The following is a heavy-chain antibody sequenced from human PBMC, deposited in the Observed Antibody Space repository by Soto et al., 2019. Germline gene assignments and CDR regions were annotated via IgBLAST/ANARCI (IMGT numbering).Heavy chain of an antibody. J-gene: IGHJ4*02. CDR2: IIPMVGMS. D-gene: IGHD3-10*01. V-gene: IGHV1-69*02. CDR3: ATSYGSGSRPFDS. CDR1: GDTFNFYT. Sequence: SVKVSCKASGDTFNFYTFSWVRQAPGQGLEWMGRIIPMVGMSNYAQKFQGRVTIIADRSTNTTYMQLSSLRSEDTALYYCATSYGSGSRPFDSWGQGTPVPVSS.